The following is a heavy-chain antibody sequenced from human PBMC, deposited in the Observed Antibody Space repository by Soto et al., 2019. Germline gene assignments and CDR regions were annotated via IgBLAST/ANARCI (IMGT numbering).Heavy chain of an antibody. D-gene: IGHD3-22*01. CDR1: GYTFSNFA. V-gene: IGHV1-3*01. Sequence: ASAKVSCKASGYTFSNFAMHWVRQAPGQRLKWMGWINAGNWNTKYSQKFQGRVTFTRDTSANTAYMELSSLISEDTAVYYCARPKDYDDCLDLWGQGTLVTVSS. J-gene: IGHJ4*02. CDR2: INAGNWNT. CDR3: ARPKDYDDCLDL.